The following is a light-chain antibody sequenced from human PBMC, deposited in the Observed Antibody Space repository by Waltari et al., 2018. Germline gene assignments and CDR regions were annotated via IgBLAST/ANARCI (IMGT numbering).Light chain of an antibody. CDR1: QNIASN. V-gene: IGKV3-15*01. J-gene: IGKJ2*01. Sequence: EMVMTQSPATLPVSTGETATLSCRASQNIASNLAWYQQKPGQSPRLLIYGASTRASGAPARFSGTGSGTEFTLAISSIQSEDLAVYYCQHYNSWPPEYTFGQGTKLEIK. CDR2: GAS. CDR3: QHYNSWPPEYT.